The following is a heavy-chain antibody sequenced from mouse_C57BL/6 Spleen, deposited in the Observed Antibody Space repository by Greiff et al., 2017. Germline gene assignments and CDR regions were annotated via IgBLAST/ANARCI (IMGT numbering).Heavy chain of an antibody. Sequence: QVQLQQPGAELVKPGASVKLSCKASGYTFTSYWKHWVKQRPGRGLEWVGRIDPNSGGTKYNEKFKSKATLTVDKPSITAYLQLNSLTSEDSAVYECARGPLLKYWGQGTTLTVSS. D-gene: IGHD6-1*01. V-gene: IGHV1-72*01. CDR3: ARGPLLKY. CDR1: GYTFTSYW. J-gene: IGHJ2*01. CDR2: IDPNSGGT.